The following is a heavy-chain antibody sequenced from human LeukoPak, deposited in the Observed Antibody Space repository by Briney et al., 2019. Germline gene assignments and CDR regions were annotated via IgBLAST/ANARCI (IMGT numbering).Heavy chain of an antibody. D-gene: IGHD3/OR15-3a*01. V-gene: IGHV3-15*01. CDR1: GFTFSNAW. CDR3: TAGTDRSDFDY. J-gene: IGHJ4*02. CDR2: IKRKGDDGTI. Sequence: GGSLRLSCAASGFTFSNAWMSWVRQAPGKGLEWVGRIKRKGDDGTIDYAAPVKGKLTISRDDSKNTLYLQMNSLKSEDTAVYYCTAGTDRSDFDYRGQGTLVTVSS.